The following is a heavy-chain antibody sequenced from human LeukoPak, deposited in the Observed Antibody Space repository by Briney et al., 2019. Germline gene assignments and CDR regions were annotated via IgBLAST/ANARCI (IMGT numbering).Heavy chain of an antibody. Sequence: ASVKVSXKASGGTFSGYAISWVRQAPGQGLEWMGRIIPIFGTANYAQKFQGRVTITTDESTSTAYMELSSLRSEDTAVYYCARGNRLVIGSEEIDIWGQGTMVTVSS. CDR1: GGTFSGYA. J-gene: IGHJ3*02. D-gene: IGHD3-10*01. CDR3: ARGNRLVIGSEEIDI. CDR2: IIPIFGTA. V-gene: IGHV1-69*05.